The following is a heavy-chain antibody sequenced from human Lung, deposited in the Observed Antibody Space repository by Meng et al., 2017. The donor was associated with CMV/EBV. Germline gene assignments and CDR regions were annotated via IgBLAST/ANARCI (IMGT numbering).Heavy chain of an antibody. CDR1: GFTLGDYA. J-gene: IGHJ6*01. Sequence: GESLKISCKTSGFTLGDYAINWVRQAPGKGLEWVGFTRSKPYGGTTQYAGSVKGRFVISRADSEGVVYLQMNSLETEDTAVYYCAREHYDILTVYPPASNYYYGMAVWG. CDR3: AREHYDILTVYPPASNYYYGMAV. D-gene: IGHD3-9*01. CDR2: TRSKPYGGTT. V-gene: IGHV3-49*04.